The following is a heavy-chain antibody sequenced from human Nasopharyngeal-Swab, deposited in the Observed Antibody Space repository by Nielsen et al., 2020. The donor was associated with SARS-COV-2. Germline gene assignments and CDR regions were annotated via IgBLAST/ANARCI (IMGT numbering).Heavy chain of an antibody. V-gene: IGHV3-7*05. CDR2: VKQDGSEK. J-gene: IGHJ4*02. Sequence: GESLKISCAASGFTFSSYWMNWFRQAPGKGLEWVANVKQDGSEKNYVDSVKGRFTISRDNAKKSLYLQMNSLKTEDTAVYFCARDIYGLDYWGQGTLVTVSS. CDR3: ARDIYGLDY. CDR1: GFTFSSYW. D-gene: IGHD4-17*01.